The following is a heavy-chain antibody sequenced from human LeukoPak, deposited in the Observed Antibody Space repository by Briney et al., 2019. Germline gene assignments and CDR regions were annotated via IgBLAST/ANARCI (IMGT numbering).Heavy chain of an antibody. CDR2: IYYSGST. Sequence: PSETLSLTCTVSGGSISSYYWSWIRQPPGKGLEWIGYIYYSGSTSYNPSLKSRVTISVDTSKNQFSLKLSSVTAADTAVYYCARVKAARAYYYYGMDVWGQGTTVTVSS. CDR3: ARVKAARAYYYYGMDV. J-gene: IGHJ6*02. D-gene: IGHD6-6*01. V-gene: IGHV4-59*01. CDR1: GGSISSYY.